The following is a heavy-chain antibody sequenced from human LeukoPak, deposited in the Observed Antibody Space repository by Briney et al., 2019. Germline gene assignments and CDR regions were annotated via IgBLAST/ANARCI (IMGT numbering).Heavy chain of an antibody. D-gene: IGHD4-23*01. CDR2: ITGSGGGT. CDR1: GFTFSSYA. J-gene: IGHJ4*02. CDR3: VRRRDYGDHSHFDY. Sequence: GGSLRLSCAASGFTFSSYAMSWVRQAPGKGLEWVSTITGSGGGTYYADSVKGRFSISRDNSKNTLYLQMDSLRIEDSAVYYCVRRRDYGDHSHFDYWGQGTRVTVSS. V-gene: IGHV3-23*01.